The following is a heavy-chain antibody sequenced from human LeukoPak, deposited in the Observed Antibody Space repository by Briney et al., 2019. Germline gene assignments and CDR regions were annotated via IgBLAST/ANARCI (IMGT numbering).Heavy chain of an antibody. Sequence: SETLSLTCTVSGGSITNTNYYWAWIRRPPGKGLEWIGCIHHSGSTYYNPSLKSRVTISVETSKNQFSLKLRSVTAADTAMYYCARDRPSWSGDKSIHYWGQGTLVTVSS. D-gene: IGHD3-10*01. CDR3: ARDRPSWSGDKSIHY. J-gene: IGHJ4*02. CDR1: GGSITNTNYY. CDR2: IHHSGST. V-gene: IGHV4-39*07.